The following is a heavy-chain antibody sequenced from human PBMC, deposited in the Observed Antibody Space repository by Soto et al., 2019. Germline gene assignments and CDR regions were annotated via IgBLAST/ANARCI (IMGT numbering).Heavy chain of an antibody. J-gene: IGHJ6*02. CDR1: GGSISSGDYY. CDR3: AREVGRVGNYYGSGSYLRPNYYYYYGMDV. V-gene: IGHV4-30-4*01. CDR2: IYYSGST. D-gene: IGHD3-10*01. Sequence: SETLSLTCTVSGGSISSGDYYWSWIRQPPGKGLEWIGYIYYSGSTYYNPSLKSRVTISVDTSKNQFSLKLSSVTAADTAVYYCAREVGRVGNYYGSGSYLRPNYYYYYGMDVWGQGTTVTVSS.